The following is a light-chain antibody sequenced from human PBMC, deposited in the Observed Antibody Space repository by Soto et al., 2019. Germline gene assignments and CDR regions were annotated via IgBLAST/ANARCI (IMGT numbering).Light chain of an antibody. Sequence: EIGMTQSPATLSVSPGERATLSCRASQSISSHLTWYQKKPGQAPRLLIYEASARATGIPARYSGSRSGTEFTLTISSLQSEDFAVYYCQQSIGWPYTFGQGTKMEI. J-gene: IGKJ2*01. V-gene: IGKV3-15*01. CDR3: QQSIGWPYT. CDR2: EAS. CDR1: QSISSH.